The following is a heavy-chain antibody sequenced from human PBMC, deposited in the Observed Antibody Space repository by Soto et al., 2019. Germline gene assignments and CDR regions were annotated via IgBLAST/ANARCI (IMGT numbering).Heavy chain of an antibody. Sequence: EAQLVESGGGLVKPGGSLRLSCTASGFTFNYYSMNWIRQAPGKGLEWVSSISSSSGYIYYADSVKGRFTISRDNAQTSMFLQLGSMRAEDTAVAVCESAGAGGGPSPNYYYYDGMDVVGQWTAVTVSS. CDR3: ESAGAGGGPSPNYYYYDGMDV. D-gene: IGHD3-10*01. V-gene: IGHV3-21*02. CDR1: GFTFNYYS. CDR2: ISSSSGYI. J-gene: IGHJ6*02.